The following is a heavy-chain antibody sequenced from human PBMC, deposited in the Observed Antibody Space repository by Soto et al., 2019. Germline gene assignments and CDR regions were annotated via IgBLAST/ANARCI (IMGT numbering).Heavy chain of an antibody. Sequence: VQLVESGGGVVPPGRSLRLSCAASGFMFSSYRMNWVRQAPGKGLEWVSSINSGDTYRYYADSVQGRFTISRNNARNSLYLEMNSLGVEDTAVYYCARDLTTYGSPHFDYWGQGTLVTVFS. V-gene: IGHV3-21*06. CDR1: GFMFSSYR. CDR3: ARDLTTYGSPHFDY. J-gene: IGHJ4*02. D-gene: IGHD3-10*01. CDR2: INSGDTYR.